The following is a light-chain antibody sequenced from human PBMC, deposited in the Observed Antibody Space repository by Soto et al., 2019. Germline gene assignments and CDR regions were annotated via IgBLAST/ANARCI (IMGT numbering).Light chain of an antibody. J-gene: IGKJ3*01. Sequence: EIVLTQSPGTLSLSAGERLTLSCRASQTVSSSYLAWYQQKPGQAPRLLVYGGSSRATGIPDRFSGSGSGTDFTLTISRLEPEDFAVYYCQQYGSSPFTFGPGTKVNIK. CDR3: QQYGSSPFT. CDR1: QTVSSSY. V-gene: IGKV3-20*01. CDR2: GGS.